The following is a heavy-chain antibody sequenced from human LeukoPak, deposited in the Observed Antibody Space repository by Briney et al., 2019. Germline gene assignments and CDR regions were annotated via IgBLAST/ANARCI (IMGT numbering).Heavy chain of an antibody. D-gene: IGHD3-22*01. V-gene: IGHV1-69*04. Sequence: GASVKASCKASGGTFSSYAISWVRQAPGQGLEWMGRIIPILGIANYAQKFQGRVTITADKSTSTAYMELSSLRSEDTAVYYCASGDYYDSSGYYGMDVWGQGTTVTVSS. CDR3: ASGDYYDSSGYYGMDV. CDR2: IIPILGIA. CDR1: GGTFSSYA. J-gene: IGHJ6*02.